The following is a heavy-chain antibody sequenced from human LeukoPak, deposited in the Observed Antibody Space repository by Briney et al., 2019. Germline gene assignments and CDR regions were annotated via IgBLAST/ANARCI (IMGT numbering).Heavy chain of an antibody. V-gene: IGHV4-38-2*01. D-gene: IGHD2-2*01. J-gene: IGHJ6*03. CDR3: ARYGCSSTSCFYYYYYYMDV. Sequence: KASETLSLTCAVSGYSISSGNYWGWIRQPPGKGLEWIGSIYHSGSTYYNPSLKSRVTISVDTSKKQFSLKLSSVTAADTAVYYCARYGCSSTSCFYYYYYYMDVWGKGTTVTVSS. CDR2: IYHSGST. CDR1: GYSISSGNY.